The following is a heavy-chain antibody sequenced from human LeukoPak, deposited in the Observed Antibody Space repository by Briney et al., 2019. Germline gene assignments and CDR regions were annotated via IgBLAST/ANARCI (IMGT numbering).Heavy chain of an antibody. Sequence: GRSLRLSCAASGFIFSSYVMHWVRQAPGKGLEWVAVISYDGSNKYYADSVKGRFTVSRDNSKNTLYLHMNSLRPEDTAVYYCARDFADYGDYTYYFDYWGQGTLVTVSS. CDR2: ISYDGSNK. D-gene: IGHD4-17*01. J-gene: IGHJ4*02. CDR3: ARDFADYGDYTYYFDY. CDR1: GFIFSSYV. V-gene: IGHV3-30-3*01.